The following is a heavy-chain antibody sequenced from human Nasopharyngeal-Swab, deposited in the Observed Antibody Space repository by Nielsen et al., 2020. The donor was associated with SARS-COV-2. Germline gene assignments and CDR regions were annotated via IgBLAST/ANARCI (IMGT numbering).Heavy chain of an antibody. J-gene: IGHJ6*02. D-gene: IGHD6-19*01. CDR2: INPNSGGT. CDR3: ARDPTSVAGTGDYYYGMDV. CDR1: GYTFTSYG. V-gene: IGHV1-2*06. Sequence: ALVKVSCKASGYTFTSYGISWVRQAPGQGLEWMGRINPNSGGTNYAQKFQGRVTMTRDTSISTAYMELSRLRSDDTAVYYCARDPTSVAGTGDYYYGMDVWGQGTTVTVSS.